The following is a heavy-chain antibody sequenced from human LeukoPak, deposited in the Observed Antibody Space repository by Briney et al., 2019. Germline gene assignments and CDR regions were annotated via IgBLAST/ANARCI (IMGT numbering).Heavy chain of an antibody. D-gene: IGHD3-22*01. CDR3: ASDLGLDDSGYYKY. V-gene: IGHV3-23*01. J-gene: IGHJ4*02. CDR2: ISGSGGST. CDR1: GFTFSSYA. Sequence: SGGSLRLSCAASGFTFSSYAMSWVRQAPGKGLEWVSAISGSGGSTYYADSVKGRFTISRDNSKNTLYLQMNSLRAEDTAVYYCASDLGLDDSGYYKYWGQGTLVTVSS.